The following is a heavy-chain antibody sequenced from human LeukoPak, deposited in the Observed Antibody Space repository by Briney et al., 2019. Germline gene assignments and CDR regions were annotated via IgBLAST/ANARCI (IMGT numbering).Heavy chain of an antibody. CDR2: IKQDGSEK. J-gene: IGHJ4*02. V-gene: IGHV3-7*03. CDR1: GFTFSSYR. D-gene: IGHD5-18*01. Sequence: GGSLRLSCAASGFTFSSYRMSWVRQAPGKGLEWVANIKQDGSEKYYVDSVKGRFTISRDNAKNSLYLQMNSLRAEDTAVYYCASHSRGYGYLDYWGQGTLVTVSS. CDR3: ASHSRGYGYLDY.